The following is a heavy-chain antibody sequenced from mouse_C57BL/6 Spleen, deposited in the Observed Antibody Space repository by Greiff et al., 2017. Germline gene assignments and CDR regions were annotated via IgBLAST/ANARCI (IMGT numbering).Heavy chain of an antibody. Sequence: DVKLVESGGGLVQPGGSLSLSCAASGFTFTDYYMSWVRQPPGKALAWLGFIRNKANGYTTEYSASVKGRFTISRDNSQSILYLQMNALRDEDSATYYCARSLYDYAPGFADWGQGTLVTGAA. CDR3: ARSLYDYAPGFAD. CDR1: GFTFTDYY. D-gene: IGHD2-4*01. V-gene: IGHV7-3*01. CDR2: IRNKANGYTT. J-gene: IGHJ3*01.